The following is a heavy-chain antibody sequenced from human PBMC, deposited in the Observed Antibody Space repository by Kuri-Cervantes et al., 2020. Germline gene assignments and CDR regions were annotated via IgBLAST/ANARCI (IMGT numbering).Heavy chain of an antibody. Sequence: GGSLRLSCAASGFTFSSYAMHWVRQAPGKGLEWVAVISYDGSNKYYADSVKGRFTISRDNSKNTLYLQMNSLRAEDTAVYYCARKDGYNSGAYSYWGQGTLVTVPQ. CDR3: ARKDGYNSGAYSY. D-gene: IGHD5-24*01. CDR2: ISYDGSNK. J-gene: IGHJ4*02. CDR1: GFTFSSYA. V-gene: IGHV3-30-3*01.